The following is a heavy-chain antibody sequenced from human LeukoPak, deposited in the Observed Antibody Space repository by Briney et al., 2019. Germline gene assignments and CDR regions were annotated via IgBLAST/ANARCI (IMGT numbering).Heavy chain of an antibody. CDR1: GGPFSGYY. Sequence: SETLSLTCAVYGGPFSGYYWSWIRQPPGKGLEWIGEINHSGSTNYNPSLKSRVTISVDTSKNQFSLKLSSVTAADTAVYYCARGRPIAAAPGGRWFDPWGQGTLVTVSS. J-gene: IGHJ5*02. CDR2: INHSGST. D-gene: IGHD6-6*01. V-gene: IGHV4-34*01. CDR3: ARGRPIAAAPGGRWFDP.